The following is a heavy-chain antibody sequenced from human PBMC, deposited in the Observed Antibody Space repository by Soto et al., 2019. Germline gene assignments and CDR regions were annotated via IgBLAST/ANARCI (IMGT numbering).Heavy chain of an antibody. CDR2: ISSDGSNK. D-gene: IGHD5-12*01. CDR1: GFTFNTNA. CDR3: AKEVATSFDY. V-gene: IGHV3-30-3*01. Sequence: GGSLRLSCAASGFTFNTNAMHWVRQAPGKGLEWVAVISSDGSNKDYADSVKGRFTISRDNSKNTLYLQMNSLRAEDTAVYYCAKEVATSFDYWGQGTLVTVSS. J-gene: IGHJ4*02.